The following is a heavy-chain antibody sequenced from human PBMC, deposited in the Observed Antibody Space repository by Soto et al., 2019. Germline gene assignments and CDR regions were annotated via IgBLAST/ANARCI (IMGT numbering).Heavy chain of an antibody. CDR3: ASSPPPYGDYVGWFDP. CDR1: GGSISSYY. CDR2: IYYSGST. Sequence: SSETLSLTCTVSGGSISSYYWSWIRQPPGKGLEWIGYIYYSGSTNYNPSLKSRVTISVDTSKNQFSLKLSSVTAADTAVYYCASSPPPYGDYVGWFDPWGQGTLVTVSS. V-gene: IGHV4-59*08. J-gene: IGHJ5*02. D-gene: IGHD4-17*01.